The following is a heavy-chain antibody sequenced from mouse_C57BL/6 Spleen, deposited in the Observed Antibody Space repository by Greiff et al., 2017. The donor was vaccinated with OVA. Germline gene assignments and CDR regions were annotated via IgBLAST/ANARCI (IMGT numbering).Heavy chain of an antibody. D-gene: IGHD2-1*01. CDR1: GFTFSNYW. Sequence: DVMLVESGGGLVQPGGSMKLSCVASGFTFSNYWMNWVRQSPEKGLEWVAQIRLKSDNYATHYAESVKGRFTISRDDSKSSVYLQMYNLRAEATGIYYCTGRGNLGPVDYWGQGTTLTVSS. CDR2: IRLKSDNYAT. V-gene: IGHV6-3*01. J-gene: IGHJ2*01. CDR3: TGRGNLGPVDY.